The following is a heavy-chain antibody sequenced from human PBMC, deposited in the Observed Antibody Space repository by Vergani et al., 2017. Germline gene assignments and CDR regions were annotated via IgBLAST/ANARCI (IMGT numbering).Heavy chain of an antibody. Sequence: QVQLVQSGAEVKKPGASVKVSCKASGYTFTGYYMHWVRQAPGQGLEWMGWINPNSGGTNYAQKFQGRGTMTRDTAISTAYRELSRLRSDDTAVYYCARGSGGSSLGYYYMDVWGKGTTVTVSS. CDR3: ARGSGGSSLGYYYMDV. D-gene: IGHD6-6*01. V-gene: IGHV1-2*02. J-gene: IGHJ6*03. CDR2: INPNSGGT. CDR1: GYTFTGYY.